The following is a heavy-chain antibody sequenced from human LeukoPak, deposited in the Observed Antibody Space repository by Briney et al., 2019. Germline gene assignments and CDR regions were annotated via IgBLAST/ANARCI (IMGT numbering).Heavy chain of an antibody. CDR1: GYTFTDSY. J-gene: IGHJ5*01. CDR3: ARERSIAARHFVS. D-gene: IGHD6-6*01. V-gene: IGHV1-46*01. Sequence: ASVKVSCKASGYTFTDSYVHWVRQAPRQGVEWMGIINPSGGSTTYAQKFQGRVTMTRDTSTSTVYMDLSNLRSEDTAVYYCARERSIAARHFVSWGQGTLVTVSS. CDR2: INPSGGST.